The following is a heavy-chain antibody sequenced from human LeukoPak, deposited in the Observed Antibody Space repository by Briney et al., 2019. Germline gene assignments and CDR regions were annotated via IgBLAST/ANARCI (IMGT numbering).Heavy chain of an antibody. CDR1: GGTFSSYT. Sequence: SSVKVSCKASGGTFSSYTICWVRQAPGQGLEWMGRIIPILGLANYAQKFQGRVTITADKSTSTAYMELSSLRSEDTAVYYCARYDRTASFDPWGQGTLVTVSS. CDR3: ARYDRTASFDP. J-gene: IGHJ5*02. CDR2: IIPILGLA. V-gene: IGHV1-69*02. D-gene: IGHD3-3*01.